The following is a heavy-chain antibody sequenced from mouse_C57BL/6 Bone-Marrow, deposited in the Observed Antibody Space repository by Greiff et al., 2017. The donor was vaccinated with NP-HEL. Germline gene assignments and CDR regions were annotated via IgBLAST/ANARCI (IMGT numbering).Heavy chain of an antibody. CDR3: ARPYGSS. J-gene: IGHJ2*01. CDR1: GYAFSSSW. D-gene: IGHD1-1*01. V-gene: IGHV1-82*01. CDR2: IYPGDGDT. Sequence: QVQLQQSGPELVKPGASVKISCKASGYAFSSSWMNWVKQRPGKGLEWIGRIYPGDGDTNYNGKFKGKATLTADKASSTAYMQLSSLTSEDSAVYFCARPYGSSWGQGTTLTVSS.